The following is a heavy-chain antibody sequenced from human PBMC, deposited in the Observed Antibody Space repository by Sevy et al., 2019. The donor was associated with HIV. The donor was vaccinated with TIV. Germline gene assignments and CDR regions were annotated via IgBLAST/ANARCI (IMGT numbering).Heavy chain of an antibody. J-gene: IGHJ6*02. CDR2: IYQDGSEK. Sequence: GGSLRLSCAASGFSFRSYWMTWVRQAPGKGLEWVASIYQDGSEKYYMDSVKGRFTVSRDNAKNSLFLQMNSLRVEDTAVYYCAREGSYGDYILSYYYGMDVWGQGTTVTVSS. CDR3: AREGSYGDYILSYYYGMDV. V-gene: IGHV3-7*01. D-gene: IGHD4-17*01. CDR1: GFSFRSYW.